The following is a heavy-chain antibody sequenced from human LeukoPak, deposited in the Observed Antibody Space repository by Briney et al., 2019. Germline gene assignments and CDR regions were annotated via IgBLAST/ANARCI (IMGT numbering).Heavy chain of an antibody. D-gene: IGHD3-22*01. CDR3: ATYYYGSSGYYEDY. Sequence: SVKVSCKASGGTFSSYAISWVRQAPGQGLEWMGGIIPIFGTANYAQKFQGRVTITADESTSTAYMELSSLRSEDTVVYYCATYYYGSSGYYEDYWGQGTLVTVSS. CDR1: GGTFSSYA. CDR2: IIPIFGTA. J-gene: IGHJ4*02. V-gene: IGHV1-69*01.